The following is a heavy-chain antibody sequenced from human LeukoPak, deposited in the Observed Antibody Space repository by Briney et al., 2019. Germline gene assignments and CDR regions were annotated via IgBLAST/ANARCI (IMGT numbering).Heavy chain of an antibody. D-gene: IGHD3-22*01. Sequence: GGSPRLSRAAPGFTFSDYYMSWIRHGPGKGLEWVSYISSSSSYTNYADSVKGRFTISRDNVKNSLYLQMNSLRAEDTAVYYCAREVVITKGWFDPWGQGTLVTVSS. J-gene: IGHJ5*02. CDR3: AREVVITKGWFDP. CDR1: GFTFSDYY. V-gene: IGHV3-11*05. CDR2: ISSSSSYT.